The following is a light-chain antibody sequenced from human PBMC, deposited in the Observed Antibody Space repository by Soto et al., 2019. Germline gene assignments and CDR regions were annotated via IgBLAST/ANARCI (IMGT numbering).Light chain of an antibody. J-gene: IGLJ1*01. Sequence: QSALAQPASVSGSPGQSITISCTGSSSDIGGYNYVSWYQQLPGKAPKLLIYQVNNRPSGVSDRFSGSKSGNTASLTISGLQAEGEADYYCSSYTSGSTPYVFGGGTKVTVL. CDR2: QVN. V-gene: IGLV2-14*01. CDR1: SSDIGGYNY. CDR3: SSYTSGSTPYV.